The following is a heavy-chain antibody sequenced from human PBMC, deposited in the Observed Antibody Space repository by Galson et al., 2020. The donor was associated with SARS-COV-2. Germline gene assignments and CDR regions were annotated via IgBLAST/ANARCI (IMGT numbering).Heavy chain of an antibody. CDR1: GGSISSSSYY. D-gene: IGHD3-3*01. CDR2: IYYSGST. Sequence: SETLSLTCTVSGGSISSSSYYWGWIRQPPGKGLEWIGSIYYSGSTYYNPSLKSRVTISVDTSKNQFSLKLSSVTAADTAVYYCARHWGTIFGVVTYPGWFDPWGQGTLVTVSS. V-gene: IGHV4-39*01. J-gene: IGHJ5*02. CDR3: ARHWGTIFGVVTYPGWFDP.